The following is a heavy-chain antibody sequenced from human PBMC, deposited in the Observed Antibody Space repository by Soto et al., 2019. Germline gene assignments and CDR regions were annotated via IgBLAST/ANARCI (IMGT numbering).Heavy chain of an antibody. Sequence: EVQLLESGGGLVQPGGSLRLSCAASGCTFSSYAMSWVRQAPGKGLEWVSAISGSGGSTYYAASVKGRFTNSRYNSKNTLHLQMNSLRAEDTAVYYCAKGGDYSNYRRHYSYCGMDVWGQGTTVTVSS. D-gene: IGHD4-4*01. J-gene: IGHJ6*01. V-gene: IGHV3-23*01. CDR1: GCTFSSYA. CDR2: ISGSGGST. CDR3: AKGGDYSNYRRHYSYCGMDV.